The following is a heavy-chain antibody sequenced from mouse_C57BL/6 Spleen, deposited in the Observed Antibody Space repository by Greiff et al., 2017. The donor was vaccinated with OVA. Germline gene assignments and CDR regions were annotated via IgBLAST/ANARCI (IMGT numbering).Heavy chain of an antibody. J-gene: IGHJ2*01. D-gene: IGHD2-1*01. V-gene: IGHV5-16*01. CDR1: GFTFSDYY. Sequence: EVKLVESEGGLVQPGSSMKLSCTASGFTFSDYYMAWVRQVPEKGLEWVANINYDGSSTYYLDSLKSRFIISRDNAKNILYLQMSSLKSEDTATYYCARDPGAPYGNYFDYWGQGTTLTVSS. CDR3: ARDPGAPYGNYFDY. CDR2: INYDGSST.